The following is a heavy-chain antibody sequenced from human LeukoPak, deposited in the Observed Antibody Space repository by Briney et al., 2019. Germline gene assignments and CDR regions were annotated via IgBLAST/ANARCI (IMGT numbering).Heavy chain of an antibody. J-gene: IGHJ3*02. CDR2: IWYDGSNK. CDR1: GFTFSSYG. D-gene: IGHD2-15*01. Sequence: GGSLRLSCAASGFTFSSYGMHWVRQAPGKGLEWVAVIWYDGSNKYYADSVKGRFTISRDNSKNTLYLQMNSLRAEDTAVYYCASVVVVAATLGSAFDIWGQGTMVTVSS. V-gene: IGHV3-33*01. CDR3: ASVVVVAATLGSAFDI.